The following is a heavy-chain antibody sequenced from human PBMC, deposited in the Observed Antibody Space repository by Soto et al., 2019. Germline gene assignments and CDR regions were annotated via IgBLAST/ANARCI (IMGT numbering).Heavy chain of an antibody. Sequence: LSLTCTVSGGSISSGDYYWSWIRQPPGKGLEWIGYIYYSGSTYYNPSLKSRVTISVDTSKNQFSLKLSSVTAADTAVYYCAREVSAVAGTYFNWFDPWGQGTLVTVSS. CDR3: AREVSAVAGTYFNWFDP. D-gene: IGHD6-19*01. V-gene: IGHV4-30-4*01. CDR2: IYYSGST. CDR1: GGSISSGDYY. J-gene: IGHJ5*02.